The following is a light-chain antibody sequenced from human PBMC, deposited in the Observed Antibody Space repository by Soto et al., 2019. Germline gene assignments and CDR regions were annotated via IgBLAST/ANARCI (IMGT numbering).Light chain of an antibody. Sequence: QSVLTQPASVSGSPGQSITISCTGTSSDVGGYNSVSWYRQDPGKAPKLMIYDVTNRPSGLSNRFSGSKSGNTASLTISGLQAEDEADYYCSSFTSSITYVFGTGTKVTVL. CDR1: SSDVGGYNS. J-gene: IGLJ1*01. CDR3: SSFTSSITYV. V-gene: IGLV2-14*01. CDR2: DVT.